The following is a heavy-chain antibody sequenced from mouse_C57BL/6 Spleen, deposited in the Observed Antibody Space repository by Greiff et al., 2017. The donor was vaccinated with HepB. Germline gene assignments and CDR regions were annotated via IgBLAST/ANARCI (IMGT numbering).Heavy chain of an antibody. CDR1: GYTFTSYW. J-gene: IGHJ2*01. CDR2: IDPSDSYT. CDR3: ARELLRDYFDY. D-gene: IGHD1-1*01. V-gene: IGHV1-59*01. Sequence: VQLQQPGAELVRPGTSVKLSCKASGYTFTSYWMHWVKQRPGQGLEWIGVIDPSDSYTNYNQKFKGKATLTVDTSSSTAYMQLSSLTSEDSAVYYCARELLRDYFDYWGQGTTLTVSS.